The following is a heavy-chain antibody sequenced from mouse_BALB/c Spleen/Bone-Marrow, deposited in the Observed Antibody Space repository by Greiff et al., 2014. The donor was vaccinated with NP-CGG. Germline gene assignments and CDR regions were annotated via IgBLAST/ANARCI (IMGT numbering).Heavy chain of an antibody. J-gene: IGHJ4*01. CDR2: IDPANGNT. CDR3: ASEGYGSNYAMDY. V-gene: IGHV14-3*02. CDR1: GFNIKDTY. Sequence: EVQLQQSGAELVKPGASVKLSCTASGFNIKDTYMHWVKQRPEQGLEWIGRIDPANGNTKYDPKFQGKATITADTSSNTAYLQLSSLTSEDTAGYYCASEGYGSNYAMDYWGQGTSVTVSS. D-gene: IGHD1-1*01.